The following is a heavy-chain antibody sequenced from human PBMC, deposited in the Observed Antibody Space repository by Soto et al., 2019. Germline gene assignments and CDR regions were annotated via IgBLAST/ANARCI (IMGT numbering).Heavy chain of an antibody. CDR2: INPKNGGT. CDR3: ARGGNSGYYYE. J-gene: IGHJ4*02. CDR1: GYTFTDYY. V-gene: IGHV1-2*02. D-gene: IGHD3-16*01. Sequence: VSVKVSCKASGYTFTDYYIHWVRQAPGQGLEWMGWINPKNGGTKYAQKFQGRVTMTRDTSVRTAYMELNRLKYDDTAVYYCARGGNSGYYYEWGQGTLVTVSS.